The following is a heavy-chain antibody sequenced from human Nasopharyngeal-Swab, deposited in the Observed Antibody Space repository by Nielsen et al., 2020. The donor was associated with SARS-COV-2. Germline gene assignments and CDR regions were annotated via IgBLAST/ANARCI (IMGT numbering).Heavy chain of an antibody. CDR2: INPSGGST. CDR1: GYTFTSYY. CDR3: ARATYYYDSSGYYDWGYFDL. J-gene: IGHJ2*01. Sequence: ASVKVSCKASGYTFTSYYMHWVRQAPGQGLEWMGIINPSGGSTSYAQKFQGRVTMTRDTSTSTVYMELSSLRSEDTAVYYCARATYYYDSSGYYDWGYFDLWGRGTLVTVSS. V-gene: IGHV1-46*01. D-gene: IGHD3-22*01.